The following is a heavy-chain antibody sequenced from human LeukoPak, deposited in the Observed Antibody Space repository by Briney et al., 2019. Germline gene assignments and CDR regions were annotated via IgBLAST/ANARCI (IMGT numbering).Heavy chain of an antibody. CDR1: GFTVNHNY. CDR2: IYVGGST. V-gene: IGHV3-66*01. J-gene: IGHJ4*02. D-gene: IGHD3-10*01. CDR3: ARDRYYYGSGSPSY. Sequence: GGSLRLSCAASGFTVNHNYMSWVRQAPGKGLEWVSVIYVGGSTYYADSVKDRFTISRDNSKNTLYLQMNSLRVEDTAVYYCARDRYYYGSGSPSYWGQGTLVTVSS.